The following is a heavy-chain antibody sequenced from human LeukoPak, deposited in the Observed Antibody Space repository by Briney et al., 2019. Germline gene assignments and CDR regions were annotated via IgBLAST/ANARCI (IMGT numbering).Heavy chain of an antibody. J-gene: IGHJ4*02. CDR2: IDPDGSHK. D-gene: IGHD6-19*01. CDR1: GFTFTRFW. Sequence: GGSLRLSCGASGFTFTRFWMNWVRQAPGRGLEWVANIDPDGSHKYYVDSVKGRFTISRDYAKNSLYLQMNSLRAEDTAVYYCARDQNVVGTFDYWGQGTLVTVSS. CDR3: ARDQNVVGTFDY. V-gene: IGHV3-7*01.